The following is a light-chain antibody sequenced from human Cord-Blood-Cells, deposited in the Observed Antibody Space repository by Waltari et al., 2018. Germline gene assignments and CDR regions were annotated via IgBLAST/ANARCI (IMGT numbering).Light chain of an antibody. Sequence: DIQMTQSPSSLSASVGDRVTITCRASQSISSYLNWYQQKPGKAPKLLIYAASSLQSGVPSRFSGSGSGTDVTLTISSLQPEDFATYYCQQSYSTPPTFGGGT. J-gene: IGKJ4*01. CDR3: QQSYSTPPT. CDR2: AAS. CDR1: QSISSY. V-gene: IGKV1-39*01.